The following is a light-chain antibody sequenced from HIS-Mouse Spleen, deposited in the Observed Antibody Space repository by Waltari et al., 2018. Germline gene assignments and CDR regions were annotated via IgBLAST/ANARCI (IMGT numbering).Light chain of an antibody. V-gene: IGLV1-47*01. CDR1: SSNLGSNY. CDR3: AAWDDSLSGPV. J-gene: IGLJ3*02. CDR2: RNK. Sequence: QSVLTQSPSASGTPGQRVTISCSGSSSNLGSNYVYWYQQLPGTAPKLLIYRNKQRPSGVPDRFSGSKSGTSASLAISGLRSEDEADYYCAAWDDSLSGPVFGGGTKLTVL.